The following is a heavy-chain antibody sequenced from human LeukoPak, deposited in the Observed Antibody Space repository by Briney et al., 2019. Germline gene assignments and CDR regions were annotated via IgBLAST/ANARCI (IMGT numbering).Heavy chain of an antibody. V-gene: IGHV3-74*01. CDR3: ARVFTSAPGDEY. CDR1: GLTFSSHW. D-gene: IGHD6-13*01. J-gene: IGHJ4*02. Sequence: GGSLRLSCAASGLTFSSHWMHWVRQAPGKGLVWVSRINNDGSSTSYADSVKGRFTISRDNAKNTLYLQMNSLRDEDTAVYYCARVFTSAPGDEYWGLGTLVTVSS. CDR2: INNDGSST.